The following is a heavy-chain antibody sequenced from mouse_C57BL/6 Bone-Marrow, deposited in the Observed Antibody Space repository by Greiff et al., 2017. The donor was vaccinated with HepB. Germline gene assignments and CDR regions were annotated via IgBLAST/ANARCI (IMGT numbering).Heavy chain of an antibody. D-gene: IGHD3-2*02. CDR1: GFSLTSYG. J-gene: IGHJ3*01. CDR3: ASDQGGFAY. V-gene: IGHV2-6*01. Sequence: VKLVESGPGLVAPSQSLSITCTVSGFSLTSYGVDWVRQSPGKGLEWLGVIWGVGSTNYNSALKSRLSISKDNSKSQVFLKMNSLQTDDTAMYYCASDQGGFAYWGQGTLVTVSA. CDR2: IWGVGST.